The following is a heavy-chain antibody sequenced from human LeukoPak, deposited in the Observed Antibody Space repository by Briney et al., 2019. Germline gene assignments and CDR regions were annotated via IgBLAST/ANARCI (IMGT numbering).Heavy chain of an antibody. CDR3: AAYCSSTSCPRGIDY. J-gene: IGHJ4*02. Sequence: GGSLRLSCAASGFTVSSNYMSWVRQAPGKGLEWVSVIYSGGSTYYADSVKGRFTISRDNSKNTLYLQMNSLRAEDTAVYYCAAYCSSTSCPRGIDYWGQGTLVTVSS. V-gene: IGHV3-53*01. CDR2: IYSGGST. D-gene: IGHD2-2*01. CDR1: GFTVSSNY.